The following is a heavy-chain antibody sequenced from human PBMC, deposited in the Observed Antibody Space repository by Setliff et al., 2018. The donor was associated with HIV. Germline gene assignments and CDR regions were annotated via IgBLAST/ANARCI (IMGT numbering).Heavy chain of an antibody. CDR2: INWNGDTT. V-gene: IGHV3-20*04. Sequence: PGGSLRLSCAASGFTFDDYGMSWVRQAPGKGLEWVSDINWNGDTTGYADSVKGRFSIFRDNAKNSLYLQMNSLRVEGTALYYCARHPWAVTGGYFQHWGQGTLVTVSS. D-gene: IGHD3-10*01. J-gene: IGHJ1*01. CDR3: ARHPWAVTGGYFQH. CDR1: GFTFDDYG.